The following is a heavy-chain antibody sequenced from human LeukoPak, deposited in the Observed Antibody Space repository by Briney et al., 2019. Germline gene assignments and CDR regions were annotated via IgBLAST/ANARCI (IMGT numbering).Heavy chain of an antibody. J-gene: IGHJ4*02. CDR2: IIPIFGIA. D-gene: IGHD4-23*01. Sequence: SVKVSCKASGGTFSSYAISWVRQAPGQGLEWMGRIIPIFGIANYAQKFQGRVTITADKSTSTAYMELSSLRSEDTAVYYCARVFYGGISDYYFDYWGQGTLVTVSS. CDR3: ARVFYGGISDYYFDY. V-gene: IGHV1-69*04. CDR1: GGTFSSYA.